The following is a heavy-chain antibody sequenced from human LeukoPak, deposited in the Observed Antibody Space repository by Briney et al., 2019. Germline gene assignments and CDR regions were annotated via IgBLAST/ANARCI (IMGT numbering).Heavy chain of an antibody. CDR3: ASTPTPTDY. Sequence: GGSLRLSCAASGFTFSNAWMSWVRQAPGKGLEWVGRIKSKTDGGTTDYAAPVKGRFTISRDDSKNTLYLQMNSLRAEDTAVYYCASTPTPTDYWGQGTLVTVSS. V-gene: IGHV3-15*01. J-gene: IGHJ4*02. CDR1: GFTFSNAW. CDR2: IKSKTDGGTT.